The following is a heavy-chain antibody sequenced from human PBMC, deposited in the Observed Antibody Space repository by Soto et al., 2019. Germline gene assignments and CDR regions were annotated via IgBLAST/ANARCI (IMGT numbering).Heavy chain of an antibody. CDR2: IDPSDSYT. D-gene: IGHD6-6*01. J-gene: IGHJ4*02. CDR3: ARRRLSGCSSPSRVGFHY. V-gene: IGHV5-10-1*01. CDR1: GYSFTSYW. Sequence: PGESLKISCKGSGYSFTSYWISWVRQMPGKGLEWMGRIDPSDSYTNYSPSFQGHVTISADKSISTAYLQWSSLKASDTAMYYCARRRLSGCSSPSRVGFHYSGQRTLVTL.